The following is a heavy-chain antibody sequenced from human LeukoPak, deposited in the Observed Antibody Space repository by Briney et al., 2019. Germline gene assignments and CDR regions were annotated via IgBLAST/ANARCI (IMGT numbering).Heavy chain of an antibody. J-gene: IGHJ4*02. CDR2: IYYSGST. V-gene: IGHV4-59*01. D-gene: IGHD1-1*01. CDR1: GGSISSYY. CDR3: ARVNVNNWHSCDY. Sequence: SETLSLTCTVSGGSISSYYWSWIRQPPGKGLEWIGYIYYSGSTNYNPSLKSRVTISVDTSKNQFSLKLSSVTAADTAVYYCARVNVNNWHSCDYWGQGTLVTVSS.